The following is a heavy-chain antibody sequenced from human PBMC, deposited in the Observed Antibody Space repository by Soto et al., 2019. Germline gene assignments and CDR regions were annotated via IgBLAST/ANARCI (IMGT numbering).Heavy chain of an antibody. CDR2: INPSGGST. CDR3: ARRLEQRGYGYYYGMDV. J-gene: IGHJ6*02. D-gene: IGHD1-1*01. Sequence: QVQLVQSGAEVKKPGASVKVSCKASGYTFTSYYMHWVRQAPGQGLEWMGIINPSGGSTSYAQKFQGRVTMTRDTSTSTVYMELSSLRSEDTAVYYCARRLEQRGYGYYYGMDVWGQGTTVTVSS. CDR1: GYTFTSYY. V-gene: IGHV1-46*03.